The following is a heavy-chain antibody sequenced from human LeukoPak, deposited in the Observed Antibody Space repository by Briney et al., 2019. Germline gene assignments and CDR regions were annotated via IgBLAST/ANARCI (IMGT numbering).Heavy chain of an antibody. CDR1: GGSISSSSYY. Sequence: SETLSLTCTVSGGSISSSSYYWGWIRQPPGKGLEWIGSIYYSGSTYYNPSLKSRVTISVDTSKNQFSLKLSSVTAADTAVYYCARQSDRSGSIRRQAWYFDLWGRGTLVTVSS. CDR3: ARQSDRSGSIRRQAWYFDL. J-gene: IGHJ2*01. D-gene: IGHD1-26*01. V-gene: IGHV4-39*01. CDR2: IYYSGST.